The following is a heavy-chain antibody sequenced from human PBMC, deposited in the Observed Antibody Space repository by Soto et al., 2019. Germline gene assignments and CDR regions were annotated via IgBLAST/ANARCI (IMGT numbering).Heavy chain of an antibody. CDR3: ASGYCGGDCYTKNGAEYFQH. CDR1: GGTFSSYA. D-gene: IGHD2-21*02. V-gene: IGHV1-69*13. Sequence: SVKVSCKASGGTFSSYAISWVRQAPGQGLEWMGGIIPIFGTANYAQKFQGRVSITADESTSTAYMELSSLRSEDTAVYYCASGYCGGDCYTKNGAEYFQHWGQGTLVTVSS. J-gene: IGHJ1*01. CDR2: IIPIFGTA.